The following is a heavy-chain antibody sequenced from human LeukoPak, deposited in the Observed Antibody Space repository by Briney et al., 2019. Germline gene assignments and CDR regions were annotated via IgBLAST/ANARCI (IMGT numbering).Heavy chain of an antibody. CDR2: IYPGDSGP. Sequence: TGESLKISCKVSGYSFTSYCIGWVHQMPGKGLEWMGIIYPGDSGPTYSPSFQGQVTISVDKSISTAYLQWSSLQASDTAMYYCGMSGDRVPLQDDVFDVWGQGTMVTVST. J-gene: IGHJ3*01. V-gene: IGHV5-51*07. CDR1: GYSFTSYC. CDR3: GMSGDRVPLQDDVFDV. D-gene: IGHD1-26*01.